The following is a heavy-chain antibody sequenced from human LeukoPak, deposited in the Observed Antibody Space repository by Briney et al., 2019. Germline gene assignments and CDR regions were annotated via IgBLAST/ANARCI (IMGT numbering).Heavy chain of an antibody. V-gene: IGHV4-59*01. CDR2: IYYSGST. J-gene: IGHJ4*02. D-gene: IGHD2-2*01. CDR1: GGSISSYY. CDR3: ARSSTGYCSSTSCYEFDY. Sequence: SETLSLTCTVSGGSISSYYWSWIRQPPGKGLEWIGYIYYSGSTNYNPSLKSRVTISVDTSKNQFSLKLSSVTAADTAVYYCARSSTGYCSSTSCYEFDYWGQGTLVTVSS.